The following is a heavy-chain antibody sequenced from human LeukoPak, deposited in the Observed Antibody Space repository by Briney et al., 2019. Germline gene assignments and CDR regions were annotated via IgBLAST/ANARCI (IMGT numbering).Heavy chain of an antibody. J-gene: IGHJ5*02. CDR1: GFSFSSNS. V-gene: IGHV3-23*01. D-gene: IGHD1-26*01. Sequence: GGSPRLSCAASGFSFSSNSMSWVRQAPGKGLEWVSAISGSGGRSFYADSVKGRFTISRDNSKNMVYLEMNSLRVEDTAVYYCGKDSYVGVNWFDPRGQGTLVTVSS. CDR3: GKDSYVGVNWFDP. CDR2: ISGSGGRS.